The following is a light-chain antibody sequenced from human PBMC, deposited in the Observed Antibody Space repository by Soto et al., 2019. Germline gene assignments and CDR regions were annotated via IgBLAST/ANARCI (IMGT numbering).Light chain of an antibody. CDR1: QSVSTH. V-gene: IGKV3-11*01. CDR2: DAS. Sequence: IGLSNSPADLSLSQGERGTLSCRASQSVSTHLAWYQQKPGQAPRLLIYDASKRPTGIPARFSGSGSGTDFTLTISSLEPEDSAVYYCQQRSDRLPITFGQGTRLEIK. CDR3: QQRSDRLPIT. J-gene: IGKJ5*01.